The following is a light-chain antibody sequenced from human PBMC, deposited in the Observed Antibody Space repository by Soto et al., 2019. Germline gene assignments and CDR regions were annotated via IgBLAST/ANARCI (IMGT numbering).Light chain of an antibody. Sequence: DIQMTQSPSSLSASVGGRVTITCRASQGISGYLNWYQQKPGKAPKLLIYATSSLQSGLPSRFSGSGSGTDFTLTIRGLQPEDFATYYCQQSDSTPYTFGQRTKLESK. V-gene: IGKV1-39*01. CDR2: ATS. J-gene: IGKJ2*01. CDR1: QGISGY. CDR3: QQSDSTPYT.